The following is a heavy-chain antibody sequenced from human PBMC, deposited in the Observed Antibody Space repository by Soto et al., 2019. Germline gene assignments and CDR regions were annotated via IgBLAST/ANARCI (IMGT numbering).Heavy chain of an antibody. V-gene: IGHV4-30-4*01. CDR2: IYYSGST. CDR1: GGSISSGDYY. D-gene: IGHD4-17*01. Sequence: QVQLQEWGPGLVKPSQTLSLTCTVSGGSISSGDYYWSWIRQPPGKGLEWIGYIYYSGSTYYNPSLKSRVTISVDTSKNQFSLKLSSVTAADTAVYYCARERFQYTVTSHFDYWGQGTLVTVSS. CDR3: ARERFQYTVTSHFDY. J-gene: IGHJ4*02.